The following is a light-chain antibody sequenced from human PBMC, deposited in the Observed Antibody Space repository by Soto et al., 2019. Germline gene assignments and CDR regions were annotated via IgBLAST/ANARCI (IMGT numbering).Light chain of an antibody. CDR1: SSNIGSNY. V-gene: IGLV1-47*01. Sequence: QSVLTQPPSASGTPGQRVTISCSGSSSNIGSNYVYWYQQFPGTAPKLLIYRNNQRPSRVPDRFSGSKSGTSASLAISGLRSEDEADYYCAAWDDSLSAYVVFGGGTKLTVL. CDR3: AAWDDSLSAYVV. CDR2: RNN. J-gene: IGLJ2*01.